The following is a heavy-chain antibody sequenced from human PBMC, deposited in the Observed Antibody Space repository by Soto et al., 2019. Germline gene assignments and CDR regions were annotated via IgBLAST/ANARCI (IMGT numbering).Heavy chain of an antibody. CDR2: INHSGST. CDR3: ARGGLRYFDWLLGFDY. D-gene: IGHD3-9*01. Sequence: NPSETLSLTCAVYGGSFSGYYWSWIRQPPGKGLEWIGEINHSGSTNYNPSLKSRVTISVDTSKNQFSLKLSSVTAADTAVYYCARGGLRYFDWLLGFDYWGQGTLGTVSS. V-gene: IGHV4-34*01. J-gene: IGHJ4*02. CDR1: GGSFSGYY.